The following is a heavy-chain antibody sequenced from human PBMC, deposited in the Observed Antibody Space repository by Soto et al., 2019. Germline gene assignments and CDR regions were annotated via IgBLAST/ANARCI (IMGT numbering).Heavy chain of an antibody. CDR1: GYTFTSYG. V-gene: IGHV1-18*01. CDR3: ARGGYSGYVSVYYYSIDV. CDR2: ISAYNGNT. Sequence: QVQLVQSGAEVKKPGASVKVSCKASGYTFTSYGISWVRQAPGQGLEWMGWISAYNGNTNYAQKLQGRVTMTTDTSTKTAYMELRSLRSGDTAVYDCARGGYSGYVSVYYYSIDVWGEGTTVTVSS. J-gene: IGHJ6*04. D-gene: IGHD5-12*01.